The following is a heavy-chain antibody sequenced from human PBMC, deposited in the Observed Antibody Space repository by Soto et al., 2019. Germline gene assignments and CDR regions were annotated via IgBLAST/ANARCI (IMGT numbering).Heavy chain of an antibody. CDR3: ARRRAAAGTHDDAFDI. V-gene: IGHV4-31*03. CDR2: IYYSGST. Sequence: QVQLQESGPGLVKPSQTLSLTCTVSGGSISSGGYYWSWIRQHPGKGLEWIGYIYYSGSTYYNPSVKLRVTIYEETTKNPFPLKLSSVTAADTAVYYCARRRAAAGTHDDAFDIWGQGTMVTVSS. D-gene: IGHD6-13*01. J-gene: IGHJ3*02. CDR1: GGSISSGGYY.